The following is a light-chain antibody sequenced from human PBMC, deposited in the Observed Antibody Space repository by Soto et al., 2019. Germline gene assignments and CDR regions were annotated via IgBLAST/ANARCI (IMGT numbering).Light chain of an antibody. J-gene: IGKJ1*01. CDR2: GAS. Sequence: PGETATLSCRASQSVSSSYLAWYQQKPGQAPRLLIYGASSRATGIPDRFSGSGSGTDFTLTVSRLEPEDFAVYYCQQFGSSSWTFGQGTKVEIK. V-gene: IGKV3-20*01. CDR3: QQFGSSSWT. CDR1: QSVSSSY.